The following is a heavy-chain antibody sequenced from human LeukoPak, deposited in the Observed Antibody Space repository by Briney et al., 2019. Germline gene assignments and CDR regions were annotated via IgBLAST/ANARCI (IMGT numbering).Heavy chain of an antibody. D-gene: IGHD3-10*01. V-gene: IGHV5-10-1*01. CDR3: ASLNYGSGSYFVN. Sequence: GGSLKISCKGSGYSFTSYWISRVPQMPGKGPEWMGRIDPSDSYHNYSPSFQGHVTISADKSISTAYLQWSSLKASDTAMYYCASLNYGSGSYFVNWGQGTLVTVSS. CDR1: GYSFTSYW. J-gene: IGHJ4*02. CDR2: IDPSDSYH.